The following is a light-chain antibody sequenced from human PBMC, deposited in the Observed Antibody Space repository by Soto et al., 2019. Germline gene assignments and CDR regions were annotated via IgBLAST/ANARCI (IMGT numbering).Light chain of an antibody. V-gene: IGKV1-39*01. CDR3: QQSYSTPPWT. Sequence: DIEMTQSPSSLSASLGDRGTIACGASQSRSSYLNWYHQQPGNAATLLIYAASSFKSGVPSRFSGSGSGTDFTLTISSLQPEDFATYYCQQSYSTPPWTFGQGTKVDIK. CDR1: QSRSSY. CDR2: AAS. J-gene: IGKJ1*01.